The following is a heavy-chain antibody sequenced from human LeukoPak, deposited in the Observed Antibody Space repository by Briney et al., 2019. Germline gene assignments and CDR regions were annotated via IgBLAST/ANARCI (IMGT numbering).Heavy chain of an antibody. CDR2: IYWDDNK. V-gene: IGHV2-5*02. Sequence: SAPTLVNTTQTLTLTCTFSGFSLNTPGVGLDWIRQPPAKALEWLALIYWDDNKRYSTSLKSRLNITKDTSKNQVVLTMANMDPVDTATYYCTRGSLEGGFDYWGQGTLVTVSS. J-gene: IGHJ4*02. D-gene: IGHD2-15*01. CDR3: TRGSLEGGFDY. CDR1: GFSLNTPGVG.